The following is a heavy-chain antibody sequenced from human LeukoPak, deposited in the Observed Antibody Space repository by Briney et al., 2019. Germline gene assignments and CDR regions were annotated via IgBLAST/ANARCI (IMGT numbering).Heavy chain of an antibody. CDR2: VYYTGST. D-gene: IGHD1-26*01. J-gene: IGHJ3*02. V-gene: IGHV4-39*01. Sequence: SETLSLTCTVSGGSISRGSYYWGWIRQPPGKGLEWIGSVYYTGSTYHNPSLKSRVIIFVDTSKNQSSLKLSSVTAADTAVYYCARHEDIVGATNDAFDIWGQGTMVTVSS. CDR3: ARHEDIVGATNDAFDI. CDR1: GGSISRGSYY.